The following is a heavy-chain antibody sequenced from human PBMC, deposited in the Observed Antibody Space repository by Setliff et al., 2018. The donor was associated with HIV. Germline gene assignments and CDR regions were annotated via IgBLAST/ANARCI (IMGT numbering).Heavy chain of an antibody. Sequence: ASVKVSCKASGYSLNKYGMNWVRQAPGQGLEWMGWIDTNTGKPTYVQGTTGRLVCSLDTSVNATYLQITALKTEDTAVYYCARAGAYYYGGSGYKIFTHFDSWGQESLVTVSS. CDR2: IDTNTGKP. V-gene: IGHV7-4-1*02. J-gene: IGHJ4*02. CDR3: ARAGAYYYGGSGYKIFTHFDS. D-gene: IGHD3-10*01. CDR1: GYSLNKYG.